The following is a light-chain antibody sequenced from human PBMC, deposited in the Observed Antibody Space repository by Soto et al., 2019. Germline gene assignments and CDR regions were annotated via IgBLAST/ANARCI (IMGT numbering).Light chain of an antibody. CDR2: ATS. CDR3: QQSYSTPPGT. J-gene: IGKJ1*01. Sequence: DIQMTQSPSSLSASVGDRVTITCRASQSISTYLIWYQQKPGKAPKLLIYATSSLQSGVPSRFSGNGSGTDFTLTISSLQPEDFATYYCQQSYSTPPGTFGQGTKVEIK. V-gene: IGKV1-39*01. CDR1: QSISTY.